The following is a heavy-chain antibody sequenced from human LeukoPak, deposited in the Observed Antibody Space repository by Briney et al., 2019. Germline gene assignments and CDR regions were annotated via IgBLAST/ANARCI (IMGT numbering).Heavy chain of an antibody. CDR2: INHSGST. J-gene: IGHJ4*02. V-gene: IGHV4-34*01. Sequence: SETLSLTCAVYGGSFSGYYWSWIRQPPGKGLEWIGEINHSGSTNYNPSLKSRVTISVDTSKSQFSLKLSSVTAADTAVYYCARLTRRSGNYFENWDQGTLVTVSS. CDR1: GGSFSGYY. D-gene: IGHD1-1*01. CDR3: ARLTRRSGNYFEN.